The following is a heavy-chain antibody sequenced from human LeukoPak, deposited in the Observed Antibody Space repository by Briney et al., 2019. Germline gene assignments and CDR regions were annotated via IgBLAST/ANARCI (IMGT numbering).Heavy chain of an antibody. D-gene: IGHD2-15*01. CDR3: AREGRGWAFDI. CDR1: GYTFTGYY. V-gene: IGHV1-2*02. Sequence: TSVKVSCKASGYTFTGYYIYWVRQAPGQGLEWMGWINPNSGDTNYAQKFQGRVTMTRDTSISTAYMELSRLRSDDTAVYYCAREGRGWAFDIWGQGTMVTVSS. J-gene: IGHJ3*02. CDR2: INPNSGDT.